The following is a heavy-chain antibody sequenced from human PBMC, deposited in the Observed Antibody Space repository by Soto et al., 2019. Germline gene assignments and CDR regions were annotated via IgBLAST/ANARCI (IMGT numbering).Heavy chain of an antibody. CDR3: ARDPFEAGQRYYFDY. J-gene: IGHJ4*02. CDR2: ISAYNGNT. V-gene: IGHV1-18*03. CDR1: GYTFTSYG. Sequence: ASVKVSCKASGYTFTSYGISWVRQAPGQGLEWMGWISAYNGNTNYAQKHQGRVTMTTDTSTSTAYMELRSLRSDDIALYYCARDPFEAGQRYYFDYWGQGTLVTVSS. D-gene: IGHD3-9*01.